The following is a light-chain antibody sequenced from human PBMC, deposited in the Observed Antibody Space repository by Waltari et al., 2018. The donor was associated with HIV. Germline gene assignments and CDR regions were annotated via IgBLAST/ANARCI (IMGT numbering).Light chain of an antibody. J-gene: IGKJ3*01. Sequence: DIQMTQSPPSLSASVGDRVTLSCRASQGIGNSLAWYQQKSGKVPKLLIYAASTLQLGVPSRFNGSGTGTDFNFTISSLRPEDFATYYCQKYSNVPYTFGPGTTVDIK. V-gene: IGKV1-27*01. CDR3: QKYSNVPYT. CDR2: AAS. CDR1: QGIGNS.